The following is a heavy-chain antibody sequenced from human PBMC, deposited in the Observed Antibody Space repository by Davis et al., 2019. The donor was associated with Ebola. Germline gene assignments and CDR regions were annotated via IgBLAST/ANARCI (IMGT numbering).Heavy chain of an antibody. J-gene: IGHJ4*01. CDR1: GDSVSGDTVA. CDR2: TYYRSRWFT. CDR3: TRALRD. Sequence: HSQTLSLTCAISGDSVSGDTVAYNWIRQSPSRGLEWLGRTYYRSRWFTDYEISLKSRMIINADTSKNQFSLQLNSVTPDDTAIYYCTRALRDWGPGTLVTVSS. V-gene: IGHV6-1*01. D-gene: IGHD2-21*01.